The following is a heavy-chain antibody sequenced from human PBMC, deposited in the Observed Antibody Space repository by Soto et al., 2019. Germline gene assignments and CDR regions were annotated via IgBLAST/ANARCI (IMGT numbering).Heavy chain of an antibody. Sequence: QVQLQESGPGLVKPSETLSLTCTVSGGSISSYYWSWIRQPTGKGLEWLGYIDYSGSTNYNPSLTSRVPIPVATTKNQCSLKLSSVTAADTAVYYCATRYGGTLDYGGQGTLVTVSS. CDR1: GGSISSYY. CDR3: ATRYGGTLDY. V-gene: IGHV4-59*08. CDR2: IDYSGST. D-gene: IGHD4-17*01. J-gene: IGHJ4*02.